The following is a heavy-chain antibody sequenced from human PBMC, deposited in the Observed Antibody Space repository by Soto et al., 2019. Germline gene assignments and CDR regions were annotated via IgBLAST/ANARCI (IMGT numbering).Heavy chain of an antibody. Sequence: QVQLVQSGAEVKKPGASVKVSCKASGYTFTSYDINWVRQATGQGLEWMGWMNPNSGNTGYAQKFQGRVTMTRNTSISTAYMELSSLRSEDTAVYYCAREDSSGWYDPQDGMDVWGQGTTVTVSS. CDR3: AREDSSGWYDPQDGMDV. V-gene: IGHV1-8*01. CDR1: GYTFTSYD. CDR2: MNPNSGNT. J-gene: IGHJ6*02. D-gene: IGHD6-19*01.